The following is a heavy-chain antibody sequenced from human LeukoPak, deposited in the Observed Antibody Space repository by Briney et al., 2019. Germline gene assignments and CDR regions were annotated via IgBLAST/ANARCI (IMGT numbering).Heavy chain of an antibody. CDR1: GFTVSSDY. D-gene: IGHD6-13*01. Sequence: GGSLRLSCAISGFTVSSDYMSWVRQAPGKGLEWVSVIYSGGSTYYADSVKGRFTISRDNSKNTLYLQMNSLRAEDTALYYCAKEGDSSFIDYWGQGTLVTVSS. V-gene: IGHV3-53*05. J-gene: IGHJ4*02. CDR3: AKEGDSSFIDY. CDR2: IYSGGST.